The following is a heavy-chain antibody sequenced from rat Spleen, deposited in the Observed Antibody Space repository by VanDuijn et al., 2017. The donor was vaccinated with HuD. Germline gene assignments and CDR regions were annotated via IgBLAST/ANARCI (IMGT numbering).Heavy chain of an antibody. V-gene: IGHV2-43*01. CDR2: IWSGGST. CDR1: GFSLNTYH. Sequence: QVQLKESGPGLVQPSQTLSLTCTVSGFSLNTYHVNWVRQPPGKGLEWMGVIWSGGSTGYNSLLKSRLTISRDTSKSQVFLKMNSLQTEDTATYYCAREGKLGVRGYYFDYWGQGVMVTVSS. J-gene: IGHJ2*01. D-gene: IGHD5-1*01. CDR3: AREGKLGVRGYYFDY.